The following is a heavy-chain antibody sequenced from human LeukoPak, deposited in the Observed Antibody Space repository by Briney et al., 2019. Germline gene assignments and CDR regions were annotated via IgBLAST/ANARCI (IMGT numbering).Heavy chain of an antibody. D-gene: IGHD2-2*01. CDR3: ARGRGPAACGY. CDR2: IYHSGST. CDR1: GYSISSGYY. Sequence: SETLSLTCAVSGYSISSGYYWGWIRQPPGNGLEWIGSIYHSGSTYYNPSLKSRVTISVDTSKNQFSLKLSSVTAADTAVYYCARGRGPAACGYWGQGTLVTVSS. J-gene: IGHJ4*02. V-gene: IGHV4-38-2*01.